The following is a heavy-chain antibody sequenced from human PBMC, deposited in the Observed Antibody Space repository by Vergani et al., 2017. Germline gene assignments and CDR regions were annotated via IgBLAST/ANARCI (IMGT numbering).Heavy chain of an antibody. Sequence: EVQLLESGGGLVQPGGSLRLSCAASGFTFSSYAMSWVRQAPGKGLEWVSAISGIGGSTYYADSVKGRFTISRDNSKNTLYLQMNSLRAEDTAVYYCAKAPYESSGYFRFGYWGQGTLVTVSS. CDR1: GFTFSSYA. J-gene: IGHJ4*02. CDR2: ISGIGGST. CDR3: AKAPYESSGYFRFGY. D-gene: IGHD3-22*01. V-gene: IGHV3-23*01.